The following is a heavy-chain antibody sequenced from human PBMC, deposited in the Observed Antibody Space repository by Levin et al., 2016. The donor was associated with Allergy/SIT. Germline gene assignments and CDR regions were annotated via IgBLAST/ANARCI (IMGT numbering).Heavy chain of an antibody. J-gene: IGHJ4*02. CDR2: ISYDGSNK. CDR1: GFTFSSYG. CDR3: ARESRYSYAYDY. D-gene: IGHD5-18*01. Sequence: GGSLRLSCAASGFTFSSYGMHWVRQAPGKGLEWVAVISYDGSNKYYADSVKGRFTISRDNSKNTLYLQMNSLRAEDTAVYYCARESRYSYAYDYWGQGTLVTVSS. V-gene: IGHV3-30*03.